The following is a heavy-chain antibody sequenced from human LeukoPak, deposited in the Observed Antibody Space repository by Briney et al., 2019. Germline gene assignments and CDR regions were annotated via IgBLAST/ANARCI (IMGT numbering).Heavy chain of an antibody. CDR3: ARAEYDFWSGYPYYFDY. CDR1: GGSIGSYY. V-gene: IGHV4-59*01. D-gene: IGHD3-3*01. J-gene: IGHJ4*02. Sequence: SETLSLTWPVSGGSIGSYYWGWIRRPRGRGREWIGYIYYSGSTNYPPSPKSRVTISVDTSKNQFSLKLSSVTAADTAVYYCARAEYDFWSGYPYYFDYWGQGTLVIVSS. CDR2: IYYSGST.